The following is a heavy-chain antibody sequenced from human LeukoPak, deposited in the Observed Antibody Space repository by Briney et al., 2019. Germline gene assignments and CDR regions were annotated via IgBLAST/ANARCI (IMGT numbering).Heavy chain of an antibody. CDR1: GGTFSSYA. J-gene: IGHJ6*04. V-gene: IGHV1-69*06. Sequence: GASVKVSCKASGGTFSSYAISWVRQAPGQGLEWMEGIIPIFGTANYAQKFQGRVTITADKSTSTAYMELSSLRSEDTAVYYCARLRGYCSSTSCYFYYGMDVWGKGTTVTVSS. CDR2: IIPIFGTA. D-gene: IGHD2-2*01. CDR3: ARLRGYCSSTSCYFYYGMDV.